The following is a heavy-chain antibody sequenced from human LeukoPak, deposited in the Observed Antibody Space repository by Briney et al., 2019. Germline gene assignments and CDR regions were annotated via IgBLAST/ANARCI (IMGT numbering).Heavy chain of an antibody. CDR3: ARETQPDYCGSTSCYNWFDP. CDR1: GGSFSGYY. Sequence: SETLSLTCAVYGGSFSGYYWSWTRQPPGKGLEWIGYIYYSGSTNYNPSLKSRVTISVDTSKNQFSLKLSSVTAADTAVYYCARETQPDYCGSTSCYNWFDPWGQGTLVTVSS. V-gene: IGHV4-59*01. J-gene: IGHJ5*02. CDR2: IYYSGST. D-gene: IGHD2-2*01.